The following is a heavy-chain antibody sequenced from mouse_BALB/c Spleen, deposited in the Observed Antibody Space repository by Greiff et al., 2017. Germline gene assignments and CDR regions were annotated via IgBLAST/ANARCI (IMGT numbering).Heavy chain of an antibody. D-gene: IGHD1-1*01. CDR3: AREEGSDYYAMDY. Sequence: EVKLVESGGGLVKPGGSLKLSCAASGFTFSSYAMSWVRQTPEKRLEWVASISSGGSTYYPDSVKGRFTISRDNARNILYLQMSSLRSEDTAMYYCAREEGSDYYAMDYWGQGTSVTVSS. CDR1: GFTFSSYA. V-gene: IGHV5-6-5*01. J-gene: IGHJ4*01. CDR2: ISSGGST.